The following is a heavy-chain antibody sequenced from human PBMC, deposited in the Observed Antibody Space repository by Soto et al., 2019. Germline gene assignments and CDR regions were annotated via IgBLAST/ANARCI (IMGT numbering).Heavy chain of an antibody. CDR3: ARAELIVAGHEFAS. V-gene: IGHV1-46*01. D-gene: IGHD5-12*01. CDR2: VNPSDGRA. CDR1: GYRLSNYY. Sequence: QVDLVQSGAEVKKPGASVKMSCKSSGYRLSNYYMHWVRQAPGQGLEWMGIVNPSDGRANYARKFQGRVTMTWDTSTTTLYMEVNSLRSDDAAIYYCARAELIVAGHEFASWGQGTLVTVSS. J-gene: IGHJ4*02.